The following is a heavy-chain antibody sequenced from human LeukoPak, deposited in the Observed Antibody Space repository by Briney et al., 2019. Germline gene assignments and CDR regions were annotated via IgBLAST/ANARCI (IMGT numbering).Heavy chain of an antibody. V-gene: IGHV4-61*02. D-gene: IGHD5-12*01. CDR3: ARDPKPGGYSGYNLNAY. CDR1: GGSISSGSYY. Sequence: NASETLSLTCTVSGGSISSGSYYWSWIRQPAGKGLEWIGRIYTSGSTNYNPSLKSRVTISVDTSKNQFSLKLSSVTAADTAVYYCARDPKPGGYSGYNLNAYWGQGTLVTVSS. CDR2: IYTSGST. J-gene: IGHJ4*02.